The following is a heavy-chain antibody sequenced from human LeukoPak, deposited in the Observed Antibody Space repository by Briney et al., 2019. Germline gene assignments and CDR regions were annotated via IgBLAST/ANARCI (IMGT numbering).Heavy chain of an antibody. V-gene: IGHV1-58*01. CDR1: GFTFTSSA. D-gene: IGHD2-2*01. Sequence: VASVKVSCKASGFTFTSSAVQWVRQARGQRLEWIGWIVVGSGNTNYAQKFQERVTITRDMSTSTAYMELSSLRSEDAAVYYCAAGRDGRGYCSSTSCYWEKGFDPWGQGTLVTVSS. J-gene: IGHJ5*02. CDR2: IVVGSGNT. CDR3: AAGRDGRGYCSSTSCYWEKGFDP.